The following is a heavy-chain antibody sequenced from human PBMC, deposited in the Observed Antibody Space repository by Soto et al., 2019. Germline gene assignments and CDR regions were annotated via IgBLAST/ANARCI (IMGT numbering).Heavy chain of an antibody. V-gene: IGHV1-69*02. D-gene: IGHD3-9*01. Sequence: QVQLVQSGAEVKKPGSSVKVSCKASGGTFSSYTISWVRQAPGQGLEWMGRIIPILGIANYAQKFQGRVTITAAKSTSTAYMELSSLRSEDTAVYYCARGILTDWGWFDPWGQGTLVTVSS. CDR2: IIPILGIA. J-gene: IGHJ5*02. CDR3: ARGILTDWGWFDP. CDR1: GGTFSSYT.